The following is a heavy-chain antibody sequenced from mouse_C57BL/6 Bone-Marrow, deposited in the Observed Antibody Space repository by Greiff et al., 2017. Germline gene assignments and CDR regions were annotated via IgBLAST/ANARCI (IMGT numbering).Heavy chain of an antibody. CDR1: GYAFTNYL. D-gene: IGHD1-1*01. CDR2: INPGSGGT. J-gene: IGHJ2*01. Sequence: QVQLQQSGAELVRPGTSVKVSCKASGYAFTNYLIEWVKQRPGQGLEWIGVINPGSGGTNYNEKFKGKAKLTADKSSSTASLQLSSLTSEDSAVYFCARGNGRGDYWGQGTTLTVSS. CDR3: ARGNGRGDY. V-gene: IGHV1-54*01.